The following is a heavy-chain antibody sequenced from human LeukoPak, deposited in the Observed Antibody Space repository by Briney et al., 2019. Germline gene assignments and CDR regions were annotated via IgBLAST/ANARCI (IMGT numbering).Heavy chain of an antibody. V-gene: IGHV4-61*02. D-gene: IGHD2-15*01. Sequence: SETLSLTCTVSGGSIISDTYYWSWIRQPAGKVLEWIGRIYARGTTNYNPSLQSRVSISVDTSKNQFFLKLSSVTAADTAVYYCARAGFCSAGSRYSGIVDSWGQGTLVTVSS. CDR1: GGSIISDTYY. CDR2: IYARGTT. CDR3: ARAGFCSAGSRYSGIVDS. J-gene: IGHJ4*02.